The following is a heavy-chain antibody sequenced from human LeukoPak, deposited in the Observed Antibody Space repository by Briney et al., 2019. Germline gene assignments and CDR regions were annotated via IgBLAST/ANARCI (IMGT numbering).Heavy chain of an antibody. CDR2: IWYDGSNK. V-gene: IGHV3-33*01. J-gene: IGHJ3*02. CDR3: ARGAYCSGGRCPGAFDI. CDR1: GFTFSNYA. Sequence: QPGRSLRLSCAASGFTFSNYAMYWVRQAPGKGLEWVTIIWYDGSNKNYADSVKGRFTISRDNSKNTLYLQMNSLRAEDTAVYCCARGAYCSGGRCPGAFDIWGQGTMVTVSS. D-gene: IGHD2-15*01.